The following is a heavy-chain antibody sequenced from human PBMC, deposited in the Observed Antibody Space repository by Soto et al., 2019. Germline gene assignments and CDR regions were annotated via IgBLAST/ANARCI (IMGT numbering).Heavy chain of an antibody. CDR1: GDSINSYW. J-gene: IGHJ4*02. CDR3: AREGSGSFYVDY. CDR2: VYTSGTT. Sequence: SETLSLTCTVSGDSINSYWWSWIRQSAGKGLEWIGRVYTSGTTNYNPSLKSRVTMSVDTSRNQFSLKLSSVTAADTAIYYCAREGSGSFYVDYWGQGTLVTVSS. D-gene: IGHD1-26*01. V-gene: IGHV4-4*07.